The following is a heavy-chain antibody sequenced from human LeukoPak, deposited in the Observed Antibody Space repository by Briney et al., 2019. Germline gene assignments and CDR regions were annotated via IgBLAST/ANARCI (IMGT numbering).Heavy chain of an antibody. CDR3: AKDLTPGNAWGSYRFDY. CDR1: GFTFSSYA. D-gene: IGHD3-16*02. J-gene: IGHJ4*02. CDR2: ISGSGDST. Sequence: GGSLRLSCAASGFTFSSYAMSWVRQAPGKGLEWVSGISGSGDSTYYADSVKGRFTISRDKSRNTLYLQMNGLGAADTAVYYCAKDLTPGNAWGSYRFDYWGQGTLVTVSS. V-gene: IGHV3-23*01.